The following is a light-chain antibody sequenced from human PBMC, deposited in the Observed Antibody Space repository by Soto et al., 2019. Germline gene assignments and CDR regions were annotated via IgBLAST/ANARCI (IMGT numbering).Light chain of an antibody. Sequence: EIVLTQSPATLSLSPGERATLSCRASESTSSYLAWYQQKPGQAPRLLIYDASNRATGIPARFSGSGSGTDFTLTISSLEPEDFAVYYCQQRSNIFGPGTKVDIK. CDR1: ESTSSY. J-gene: IGKJ3*01. CDR3: QQRSNI. V-gene: IGKV3-11*01. CDR2: DAS.